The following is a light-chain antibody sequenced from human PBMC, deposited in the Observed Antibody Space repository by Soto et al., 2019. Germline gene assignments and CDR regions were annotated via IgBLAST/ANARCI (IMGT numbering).Light chain of an antibody. CDR3: QQYNNWPFT. CDR2: DAS. Sequence: EIVLTQSPATLSLSPGGRATLSCRASQNINRYLAWYHQKPGQPPRLLIYDASTRATGIPARFSGSGSGTDFTLTISSLEPEDFAVYYCQQYNNWPFTFGPGTKVDIK. J-gene: IGKJ3*01. V-gene: IGKV3-11*01. CDR1: QNINRY.